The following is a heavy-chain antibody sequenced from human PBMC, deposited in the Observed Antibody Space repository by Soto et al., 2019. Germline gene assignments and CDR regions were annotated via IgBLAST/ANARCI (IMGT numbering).Heavy chain of an antibody. J-gene: IGHJ5*02. CDR3: ARDRNIAARFCGWFDP. V-gene: IGHV1-2*02. CDR1: GGTFSSYA. D-gene: IGHD6-6*01. Sequence: ASVKVSCKASGGTFSSYAISWVRQAPGQGLEWMGWINPNSGGTNYAQKFQGRVTMTRDTSISTAYMELSRLRSDDTAVYYCARDRNIAARFCGWFDPWGQGTLVTVSS. CDR2: INPNSGGT.